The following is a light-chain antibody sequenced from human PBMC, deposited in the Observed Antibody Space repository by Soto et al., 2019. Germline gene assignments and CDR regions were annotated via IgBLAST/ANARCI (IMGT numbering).Light chain of an antibody. J-gene: IGKJ1*01. CDR3: QQYGSTPAT. CDR1: QSVTSSY. V-gene: IGKV3-20*01. Sequence: EIVLTQSPGTLSLSPGERATLSCRASQSVTSSYLAWYQQKPGQAPRLLIYGASSRATGIPDRFSGSGSGTDFILTISRLEPEDFAVYYCQQYGSTPATFGQGTKVEI. CDR2: GAS.